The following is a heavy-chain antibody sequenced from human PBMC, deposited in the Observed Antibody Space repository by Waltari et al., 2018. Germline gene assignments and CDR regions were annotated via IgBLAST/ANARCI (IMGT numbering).Heavy chain of an antibody. J-gene: IGHJ5*02. D-gene: IGHD3-16*01. V-gene: IGHV4-38-2*02. Sequence: QVQLQESGPGLVKPSETLSLTCTVSGYSISSGYYWGWIRQPPGKGLEWIGSIYHSGSTDYNPSLKSRVTISVDTSKNQFSLKLSSVTAADTAVYYCARDFNDYIVRGWFDPWGQGTLVTVSS. CDR1: GYSISSGYY. CDR2: IYHSGST. CDR3: ARDFNDYIVRGWFDP.